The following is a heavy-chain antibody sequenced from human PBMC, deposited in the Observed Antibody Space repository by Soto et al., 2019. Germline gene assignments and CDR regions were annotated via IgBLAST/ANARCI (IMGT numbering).Heavy chain of an antibody. CDR3: ARHGYSKIFGVVIINAFDI. D-gene: IGHD3-3*01. Sequence: SETLSLTCTVSGGSISSGGYYWSWIRQHPGKGLEWIGYIYYSGSTYYNPSLKSRVTISVDTSKNQFSLKLSSVTAADTAVYYCARHGYSKIFGVVIINAFDIWGQGTMVTVSS. CDR2: IYYSGST. V-gene: IGHV4-39*01. J-gene: IGHJ3*02. CDR1: GGSISSGGYY.